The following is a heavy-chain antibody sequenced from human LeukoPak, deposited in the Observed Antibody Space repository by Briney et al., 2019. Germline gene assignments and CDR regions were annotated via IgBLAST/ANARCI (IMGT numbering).Heavy chain of an antibody. CDR1: GGTFSSYA. CDR2: IIPILGTA. J-gene: IGHJ4*02. V-gene: IGHV1-69*04. CDR3: ASPGCSSTSCYSDY. Sequence: SVKVSCKASGGTFSSYAISWVRQAPGQGLEWMGRIIPILGTANYAQKFQGRVTITADKSTSTAYMELSSLRSEDTAVYYCASPGCSSTSCYSDYWGQGTLVTVSS. D-gene: IGHD2-2*01.